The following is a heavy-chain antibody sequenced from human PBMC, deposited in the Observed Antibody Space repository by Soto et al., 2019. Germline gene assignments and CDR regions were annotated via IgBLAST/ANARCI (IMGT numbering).Heavy chain of an antibody. D-gene: IGHD6-25*01. CDR1: GYTFTSYG. J-gene: IGHJ5*02. CDR2: ISPYNGDT. V-gene: IGHV1-18*01. Sequence: QVQMVQSGNEVKKPGASEMISCKTSGYTFTSYGVSWVRQAPGQGLEWIGLISPYNGDTLYARKFQGRVTVTADRATDTVYMELRSLTSDETAVYYCVRDASSGYRGWWDPWGQGTLVTVSS. CDR3: VRDASSGYRGWWDP.